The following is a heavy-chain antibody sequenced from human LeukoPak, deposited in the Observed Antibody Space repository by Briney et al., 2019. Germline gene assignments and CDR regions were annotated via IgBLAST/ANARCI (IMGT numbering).Heavy chain of an antibody. CDR2: IYYSGST. D-gene: IGHD7-27*01. V-gene: IGHV4-59*01. J-gene: IGHJ4*02. CDR3: ATDYWGSGIRGFDY. CDR1: GGSLSPYY. Sequence: PSETLSLTCTVSGGSLSPYYWSWIRQSPGKGLEWIGYIYYSGSTNYNPSLKSRVTISVDTSKNQFSLKLSSVTAADTAVYYCATDYWGSGIRGFDYWGQGTLVTVSS.